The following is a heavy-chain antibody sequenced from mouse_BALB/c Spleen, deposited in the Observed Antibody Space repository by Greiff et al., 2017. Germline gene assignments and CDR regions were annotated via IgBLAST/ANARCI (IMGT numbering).Heavy chain of an antibody. V-gene: IGHV2-4-1*01. Sequence: VQLKESGPGLVQPSQSLSITCTVSGFSLTSYGVHWVRQSPGKGLEWLGVIWSGGSTDYNAAFISRLSISKDNSKSQVFFKMNSLQADDTAIYYCARNTDDYWFAYWGQGTLVTVSA. CDR1: GFSLTSYG. J-gene: IGHJ3*01. CDR3: ARNTDDYWFAY. D-gene: IGHD2-4*01. CDR2: IWSGGST.